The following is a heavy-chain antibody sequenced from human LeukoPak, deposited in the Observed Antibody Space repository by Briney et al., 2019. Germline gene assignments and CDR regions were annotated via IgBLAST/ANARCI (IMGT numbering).Heavy chain of an antibody. CDR1: GYTFTGYY. V-gene: IGHV1-2*02. D-gene: IGHD3-10*01. Sequence: ASVKASCKGSGYTFTGYYMHWVRQAPGQGLGWMGWINPNSGDTNYAQKFQGRVTVTRDTSTSTDYMEISGLTSDDTALYYCAREPSGSGGYDYWGQGTLVTVSS. CDR3: AREPSGSGGYDY. J-gene: IGHJ4*02. CDR2: INPNSGDT.